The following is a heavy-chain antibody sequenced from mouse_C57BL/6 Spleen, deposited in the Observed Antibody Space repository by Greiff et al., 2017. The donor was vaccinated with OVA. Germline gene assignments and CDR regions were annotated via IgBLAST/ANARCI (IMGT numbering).Heavy chain of an antibody. J-gene: IGHJ3*01. Sequence: QVQLQQPGAELVKPGASVKMSCKASGYTFTSYWITWVKQRPGQGLEWIGDIYPGSGSTNYNEKFKSKATLTVDTSSSTAYMQLSSLTSEDSAVYYCARGGYDYDAWCAYWGQGTLVTVSA. V-gene: IGHV1-55*01. CDR1: GYTFTSYW. CDR2: IYPGSGST. D-gene: IGHD2-4*01. CDR3: ARGGYDYDAWCAY.